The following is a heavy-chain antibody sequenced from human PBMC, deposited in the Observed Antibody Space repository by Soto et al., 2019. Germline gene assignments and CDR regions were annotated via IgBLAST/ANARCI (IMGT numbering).Heavy chain of an antibody. CDR3: AKGVYDGVSGAYPPLRYMDG. Sequence: PGGSLRLSCAASGFTFSAYAMSWFGQAPGKGLEWVSSITSSATSTYYADSVKGRFTISRDNSKRTLFLQMNSLRAEDTALYYCAKGVYDGVSGAYPPLRYMDGWGKGTSVTVSS. J-gene: IGHJ6*03. V-gene: IGHV3-23*01. CDR2: ITSSATST. D-gene: IGHD3-16*01. CDR1: GFTFSAYA.